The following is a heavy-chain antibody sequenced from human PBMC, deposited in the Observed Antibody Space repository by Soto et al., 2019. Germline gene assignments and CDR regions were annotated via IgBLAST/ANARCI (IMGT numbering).Heavy chain of an antibody. CDR2: ISWHSGNI. Sequence: SLRLSCASSVFTFDDYAMHCVRQSPGKCLEWVSVISWHSGNIAYADAVKGRFTISRDNAKNSLYLQMNSLRVDDTAVYYCVKEGDKAAILPYFDHWGQGTLYIVS. CDR3: VKEGDKAAILPYFDH. J-gene: IGHJ4*02. D-gene: IGHD5-18*01. CDR1: VFTFDDYA. V-gene: IGHV3-9*01.